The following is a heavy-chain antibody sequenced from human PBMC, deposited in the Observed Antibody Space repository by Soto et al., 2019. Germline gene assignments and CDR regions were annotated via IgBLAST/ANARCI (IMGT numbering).Heavy chain of an antibody. V-gene: IGHV3-74*01. D-gene: IGHD1-20*01. Sequence: PGGSLRLSCAASGFTFSSYWMHWVRQAPGKGLVWVSRINSDGSSTSYADSVKGRFTISRDNAKNTLYLQMNSLRAEDTAVYYCARGSFITGKPTPGMDVWGQGTKVTAP. CDR2: INSDGSST. J-gene: IGHJ6*02. CDR3: ARGSFITGKPTPGMDV. CDR1: GFTFSSYW.